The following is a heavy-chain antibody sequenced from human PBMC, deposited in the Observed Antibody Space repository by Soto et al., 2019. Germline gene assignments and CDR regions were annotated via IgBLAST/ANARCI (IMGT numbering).Heavy chain of an antibody. J-gene: IGHJ5*02. CDR2: ISAYNGDTET. CDR3: AREAAVMAAAGPAS. CDR1: GYTFSTYG. V-gene: IGHV1-18*01. D-gene: IGHD6-13*01. Sequence: QVQLVQSGAEVKKPGASVKVSCKASGYTFSTYGISWVRQAPGQGLEWMGWISAYNGDTETNYAQKFQGRVTMTTDTSTSAAYMELRNLRSDDTAVYYCAREAAVMAAAGPASWGQGTLVTVSS.